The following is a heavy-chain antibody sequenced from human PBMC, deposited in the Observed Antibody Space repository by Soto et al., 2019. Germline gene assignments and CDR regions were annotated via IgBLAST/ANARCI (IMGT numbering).Heavy chain of an antibody. J-gene: IGHJ6*02. CDR1: GGSVSSGSYY. V-gene: IGHV4-61*01. D-gene: IGHD2-15*01. CDR3: ARDRYCSGGSCSNYYYGMDV. Sequence: SETLSLTCTVSGGSVSSGSYYWSWIRQPPGKGLEWIGYIYYSGSTNYNPSLKSRVTISVDTSKNQFSLKLSSVTAADTAVYYCARDRYCSGGSCSNYYYGMDVWGQGTTVTVSS. CDR2: IYYSGST.